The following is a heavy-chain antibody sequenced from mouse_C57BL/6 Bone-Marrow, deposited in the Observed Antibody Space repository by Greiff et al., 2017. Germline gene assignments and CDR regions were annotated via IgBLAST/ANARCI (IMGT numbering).Heavy chain of an antibody. CDR2: IYPGDGDT. CDR1: GYAFSSSW. Sequence: VQLQQSGPELVKPGASVKISCKASGYAFSSSWMNWVKQRPGKGLEWIGRIYPGDGDTNYNGKFKGKATLTADKSSSTAYMQLSSLTSEDSAVYFCARWLRRDYYAMDYWGQGTSVTVSS. J-gene: IGHJ4*01. D-gene: IGHD2-2*01. CDR3: ARWLRRDYYAMDY. V-gene: IGHV1-82*01.